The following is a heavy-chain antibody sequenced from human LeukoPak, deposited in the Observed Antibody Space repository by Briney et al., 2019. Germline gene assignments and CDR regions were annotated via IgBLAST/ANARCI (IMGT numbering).Heavy chain of an antibody. CDR2: ISSSSNTM. V-gene: IGHV3-48*01. Sequence: GGSLRLSCAASGFTFSSYNMNWVRQAPGKGPEWVSYISSSSNTMYYADSVKGRFTISRDNSKNTVSLQMNSLRGDDTAVYYCAKDDAWGRYKDWGQGTLVTVSS. CDR3: AKDDAWGRYKD. J-gene: IGHJ1*01. D-gene: IGHD3-16*01. CDR1: GFTFSSYN.